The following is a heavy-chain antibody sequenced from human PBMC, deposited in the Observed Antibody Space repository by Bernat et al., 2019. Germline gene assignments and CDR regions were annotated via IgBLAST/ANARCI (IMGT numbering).Heavy chain of an antibody. Sequence: EVQLVESGGGLVQPGGSLRLSCAASGFTFNNYAMNWVRQAPGKGLEWVSSIRASGDNTYYADSVKGRFTISRDSSKNTVSLQMNSLRAEDTAVYYCARRGYPNPDCRYYMDVWGRGTTVTVSS. CDR3: ARRGYPNPDCRYYMDV. CDR2: IRASGDNT. J-gene: IGHJ6*03. V-gene: IGHV3-23*04. CDR1: GFTFNNYA. D-gene: IGHD3-22*01.